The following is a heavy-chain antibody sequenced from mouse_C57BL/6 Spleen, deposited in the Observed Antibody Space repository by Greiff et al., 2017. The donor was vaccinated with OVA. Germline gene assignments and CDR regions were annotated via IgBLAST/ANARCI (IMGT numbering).Heavy chain of an antibody. Sequence: EVQVVESGEGLVKPGGSLKLSCAASGFPFSSYAMSWVRQTPEQRLEWVAYISSGGDYIYYAATVKGRFTISRANARNTLYLQMSSLKSEDTAMYYCTREGYYYGSSSYIDVWGTGTTVTVSS. J-gene: IGHJ1*03. V-gene: IGHV5-9-1*02. CDR1: GFPFSSYA. CDR2: ISSGGDYI. D-gene: IGHD1-1*01. CDR3: TREGYYYGSSSYIDV.